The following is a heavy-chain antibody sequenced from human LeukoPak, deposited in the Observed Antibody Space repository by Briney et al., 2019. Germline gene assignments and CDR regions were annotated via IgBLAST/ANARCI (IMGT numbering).Heavy chain of an antibody. V-gene: IGHV3-33*06. Sequence: GRSLRLSCAASGFTFSSYGMHWVRQAPGKGLEWVAVIWYDGSNKYYADSVKGRFTISRDNSKNTLHLQVNSLRAEDTAVYYCAKDASPFGELWFFDYWGQGTLVTVSS. CDR2: IWYDGSNK. CDR1: GFTFSSYG. CDR3: AKDASPFGELWFFDY. D-gene: IGHD3-10*01. J-gene: IGHJ4*02.